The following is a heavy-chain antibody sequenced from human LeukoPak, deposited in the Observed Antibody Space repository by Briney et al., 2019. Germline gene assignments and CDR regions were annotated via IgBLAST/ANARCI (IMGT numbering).Heavy chain of an antibody. CDR3: ASALPADRFDY. CDR1: GFTFANDW. J-gene: IGHJ4*02. D-gene: IGHD2-2*01. V-gene: IGHV3-7*01. Sequence: GGSLRLPCEGSGFTFANDWINWVRQAPGKGLEWVANIKPDGSEKFYLDSVKGRFTISRDNAKNSVYLEMSSLRAEDTAVYYCASALPADRFDYWGQGTLVTVSS. CDR2: IKPDGSEK.